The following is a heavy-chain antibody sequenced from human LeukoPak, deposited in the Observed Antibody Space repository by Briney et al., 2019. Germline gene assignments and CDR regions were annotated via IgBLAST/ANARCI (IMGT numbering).Heavy chain of an antibody. V-gene: IGHV1-18*01. CDR2: ISAYNGNT. CDR1: GYTLTSYG. D-gene: IGHD6-13*01. J-gene: IGHJ6*02. CDR3: AKIPTVRSSSWYSESPWYYYYGMDV. Sequence: ASVKVSCKASGYTLTSYGISWVRQAPGQGLEWMGWISAYNGNTNYAQKLQGRVTMTTDTSTSTAYMELRSLRSDDTAVYYCAKIPTVRSSSWYSESPWYYYYGMDVWGQGTTVTVSS.